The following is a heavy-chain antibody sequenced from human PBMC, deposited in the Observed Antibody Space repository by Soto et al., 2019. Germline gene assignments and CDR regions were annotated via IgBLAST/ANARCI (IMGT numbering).Heavy chain of an antibody. J-gene: IGHJ4*02. CDR3: ARAPVGMDSINFFDH. CDR1: GDSISSDGYH. CDR2: IYNGGRT. Sequence: SETLSLTCTVSGDSISSDGYHWSWIRQSPGKGLEWIGYIYNGGRTFYRPSLESRINMSLDATKNSYSLRLTSVTAADTAVYYCARAPVGMDSINFFDHWGQGTLVTVSS. D-gene: IGHD2-8*01. V-gene: IGHV4-30-4*01.